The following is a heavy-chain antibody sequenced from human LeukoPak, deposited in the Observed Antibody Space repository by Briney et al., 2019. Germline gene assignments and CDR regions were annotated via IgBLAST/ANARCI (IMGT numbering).Heavy chain of an antibody. D-gene: IGHD2-2*01. CDR3: ARDRNFPRDQLDY. CDR2: ISSSSSTI. V-gene: IGHV3-48*04. Sequence: GGSLRLSCAASGFTFSSYSMNWVRKAPGKGLEWVSYISSSSSTIYYADSVKGRFTISRDNAKNSLYLQMNSLRAEDTAVYFCARDRNFPRDQLDYWGQGTLVTVSS. J-gene: IGHJ4*02. CDR1: GFTFSSYS.